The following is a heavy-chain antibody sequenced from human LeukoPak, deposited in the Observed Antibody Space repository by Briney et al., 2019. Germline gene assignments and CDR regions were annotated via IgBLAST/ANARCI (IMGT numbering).Heavy chain of an antibody. CDR1: GYTFTSYD. V-gene: IGHV1-8*01. D-gene: IGHD3-9*01. CDR2: MNPNSGNT. Sequence: GASVTVSCKASGYTFTSYDINWVRQATGQGLAWMGWMNPNSGNTGYAQKFQGRVTMTRNTSISTAYMELSSLRSEDTAVYYCARAIRYYDILTGYPWGQGTLVTVSS. CDR3: ARAIRYYDILTGYP. J-gene: IGHJ4*02.